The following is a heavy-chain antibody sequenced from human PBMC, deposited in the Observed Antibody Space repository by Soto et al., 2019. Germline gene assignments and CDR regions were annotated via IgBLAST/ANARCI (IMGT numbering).Heavy chain of an antibody. V-gene: IGHV4-39*01. CDR2: INYSGHT. CDR1: GGALSSSPYY. J-gene: IGHJ5*02. CDR3: SRRAPEGFDP. Sequence: SETLSLTCTVSGGALSSSPYYWGWIRRPPGKGMEIIGSINYSGHTYYSPSLKSRVTLSVDTSKNQSSLKVPSVPATDTGLYYCSRRAPEGFDPWGQGTLVTVSS.